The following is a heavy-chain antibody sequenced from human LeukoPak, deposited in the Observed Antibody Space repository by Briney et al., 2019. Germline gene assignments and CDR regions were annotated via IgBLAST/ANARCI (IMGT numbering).Heavy chain of an antibody. CDR2: IRFDGTTQ. D-gene: IGHD3-22*01. CDR1: GFVFSSYG. CDR3: SKESNYDSSGYFN. Sequence: GGSLRLSCAASGFVFSSYGIHWVRQAPGKGLEWVSFIRFDGTTQYYADPVKGRFTISRDNSKFTVHLLMTSLRPEDTAVYYCSKESNYDSSGYFNWGQGTLVTVSS. J-gene: IGHJ4*02. V-gene: IGHV3-30*02.